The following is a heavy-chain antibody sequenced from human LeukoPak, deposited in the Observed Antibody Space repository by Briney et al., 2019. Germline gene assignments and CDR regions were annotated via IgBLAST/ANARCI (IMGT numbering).Heavy chain of an antibody. CDR3: ARPEYYDSSGRMDV. Sequence: SETLSLTCTVSGGSISSSTYYWGWIRQPPGKGLEWIGSIYYSGSTYYNPSLKSRVTISVDTSKNQFSLKLSSVTAADTAVYYCARPEYYDSSGRMDVWGQGTTVTVSS. J-gene: IGHJ6*02. CDR1: GGSISSSTYY. V-gene: IGHV4-39*01. CDR2: IYYSGST. D-gene: IGHD3-22*01.